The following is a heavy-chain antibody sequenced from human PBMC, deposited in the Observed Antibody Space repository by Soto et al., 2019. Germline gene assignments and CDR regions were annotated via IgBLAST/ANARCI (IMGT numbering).Heavy chain of an antibody. CDR2: TSYDGNNI. CDR3: AKTQSSGWYGVDY. V-gene: IGHV3-30*18. D-gene: IGHD6-13*01. Sequence: ESGGGVVQPGTSLRLSCATSGFTFTNFGIHWVRQAPGKGLEWVAVTSYDGNNIYYGDSVKGRFTISRDNSKNTLYLQMDSLRLEDTAVYYCAKTQSSGWYGVDYWGQGALVTVSS. CDR1: GFTFTNFG. J-gene: IGHJ4*02.